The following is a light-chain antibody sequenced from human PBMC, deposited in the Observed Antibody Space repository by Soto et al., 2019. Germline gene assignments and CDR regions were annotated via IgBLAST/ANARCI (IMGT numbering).Light chain of an antibody. V-gene: IGKV3-20*01. Sequence: EIVLTQSPGTLSLSPGERATLSCRASQSVRSSYLAWYQQKPGQAPRLLIYGASIRATGIPDRFGGSGSGTDFTLTISRLEPEDFAVYYCQQYGSSWTFGQGTKVDI. J-gene: IGKJ1*01. CDR1: QSVRSSY. CDR2: GAS. CDR3: QQYGSSWT.